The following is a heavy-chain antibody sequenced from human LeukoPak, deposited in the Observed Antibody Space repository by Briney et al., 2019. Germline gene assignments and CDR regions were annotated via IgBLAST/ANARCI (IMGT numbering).Heavy chain of an antibody. V-gene: IGHV4-4*07. CDR2: IYTSGST. D-gene: IGHD6-13*01. J-gene: IGHJ5*02. CDR3: ARELGQQLANWFDP. CDR1: GGSISSYY. Sequence: SETLSLACTVSGGSISSYYWSWLRQPAGKGLEWIGRIYTSGSTNYNPSLKSRVTMSVDTSKNQFSLKLSSVTAADTAVYHCARELGQQLANWFDPWGQGTLVTVSS.